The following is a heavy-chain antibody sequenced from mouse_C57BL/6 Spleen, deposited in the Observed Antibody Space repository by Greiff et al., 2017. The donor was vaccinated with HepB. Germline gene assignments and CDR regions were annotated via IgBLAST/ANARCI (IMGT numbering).Heavy chain of an antibody. CDR1: GYTFTDYY. D-gene: IGHD2-1*01. Sequence: EVQLQQSGPELVKPGASVKISCKASGYTFTDYYMNWVKQSHGKSLEWIGDINPNNGGTSYNQKFKGKATLTVDKSSTTAYMELRSLTSEDSAVYYCARHGNYEAWFAYWGQGTRVTVSA. CDR3: ARHGNYEAWFAY. J-gene: IGHJ3*01. V-gene: IGHV1-26*01. CDR2: INPNNGGT.